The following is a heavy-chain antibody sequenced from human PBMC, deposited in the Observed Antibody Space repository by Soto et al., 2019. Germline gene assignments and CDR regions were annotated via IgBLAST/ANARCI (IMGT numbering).Heavy chain of an antibody. D-gene: IGHD3-22*01. J-gene: IGHJ4*02. CDR2: IHPRSGNT. CDR1: GYPFTRFY. CDR3: ARDRLDTSGTMDF. Sequence: GASVKVSCKASGYPFTRFYMHWVRQAPGQGPEWMGIIHPRSGNTNYAQKFQGRVTMTGDTSTSTVYLTLSSLRSEDTAVYYCARDRLDTSGTMDFWGQGTLVTVSS. V-gene: IGHV1-46*01.